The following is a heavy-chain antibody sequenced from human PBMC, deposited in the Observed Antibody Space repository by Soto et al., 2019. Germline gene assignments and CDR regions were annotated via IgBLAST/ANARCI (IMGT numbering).Heavy chain of an antibody. D-gene: IGHD2-15*01. CDR1: GGTFSSHG. J-gene: IGHJ4*02. CDR3: TRDRGYGLGN. CDR2: SIPLFGIT. Sequence: QVQLVQSGAEVKKPGSSVKVSCKASGGTFSSHGFNWVRQAAGQGLEWIGGSIPLFGITNHTQKFQDRVTISADTSTSTAYMELRRLRSDDTAVYYCTRDRGYGLGNWGQGTLLTVSS. V-gene: IGHV1-69*14.